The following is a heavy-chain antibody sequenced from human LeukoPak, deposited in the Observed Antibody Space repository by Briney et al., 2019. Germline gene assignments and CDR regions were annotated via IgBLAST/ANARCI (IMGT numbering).Heavy chain of an antibody. CDR2: INSSSSYI. J-gene: IGHJ5*02. CDR3: ARAPRIVVVPAAMGRGNWFDP. D-gene: IGHD2-2*01. V-gene: IGHV3-21*01. Sequence: GGSLRLSCAASGFTFSSYSMNWVRQAPGKGLEWVSSINSSSSYIYYADSVKGRFTISRDNAKNSLYLQMNSLRAEDTAVYYCARAPRIVVVPAAMGRGNWFDPWGQGTLVTVSS. CDR1: GFTFSSYS.